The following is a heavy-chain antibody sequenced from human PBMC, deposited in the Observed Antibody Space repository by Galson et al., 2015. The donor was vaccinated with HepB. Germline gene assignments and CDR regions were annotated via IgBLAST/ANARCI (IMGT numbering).Heavy chain of an antibody. CDR3: ARVQPAEYQMLYAMDV. CDR1: GYTFTGYD. V-gene: IGHV1-2*06. D-gene: IGHD2/OR15-2a*01. J-gene: IGHJ6*02. Sequence: SVKVSCKASGYTFTGYDIHWVRQAPGQGLEWMGRINPKNGGANYVQNFQGRLTMTRDTTINTVYMELSGLRSDDTAIYYCARVQPAEYQMLYAMDVWGHGTTVIVSS. CDR2: INPKNGGA.